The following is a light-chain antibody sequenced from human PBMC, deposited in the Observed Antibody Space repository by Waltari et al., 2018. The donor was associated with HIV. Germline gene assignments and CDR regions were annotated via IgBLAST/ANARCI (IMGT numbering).Light chain of an antibody. CDR3: SSSAAATTVF. Sequence: QSALTQPASVSGSPGQSITISCIGTSSNIGSSNYVSWYQHPPGKAPKLLICELMYRPWGVSSRFSATKSGNTASLTISRLLSEDEAIYYCSSSAAATTVFFGGGTRVTVL. J-gene: IGLJ2*01. CDR1: SSNIGSSNY. V-gene: IGLV2-14*01. CDR2: ELM.